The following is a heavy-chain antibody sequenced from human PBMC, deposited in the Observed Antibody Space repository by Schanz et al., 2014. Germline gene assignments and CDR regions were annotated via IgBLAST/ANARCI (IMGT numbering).Heavy chain of an antibody. CDR3: ARDSLRGATGGYGMDV. D-gene: IGHD2-8*02. V-gene: IGHV4-31*03. J-gene: IGHJ6*02. Sequence: QVQLQQWGAGLLKPSQTLSLTCTVSGGSVSSGGDYWSWIRQHPGKGLEWIGEIYHSGNTNYNASLKSRVTISVDKSKNQFSLKVRSVTAADTAVYYCARDSLRGATGGYGMDVWGQGTTVTVSS. CDR1: GGSVSSGGDY. CDR2: IYHSGNT.